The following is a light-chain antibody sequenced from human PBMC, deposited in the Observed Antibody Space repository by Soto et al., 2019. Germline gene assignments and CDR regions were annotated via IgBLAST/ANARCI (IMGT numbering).Light chain of an antibody. CDR1: SSNIGTGYD. Sequence: QSVLTQPPSVSGAPGQRVTISCTGSSSNIGTGYDVHWYQQLPGTAPKLLIYGNNNRPSGVPDRFSGSKSGTSASLAITGLQGEDGADYYCQSYDSSLSGSGVFGGGTKLTVL. CDR2: GNN. J-gene: IGLJ2*01. CDR3: QSYDSSLSGSGV. V-gene: IGLV1-40*01.